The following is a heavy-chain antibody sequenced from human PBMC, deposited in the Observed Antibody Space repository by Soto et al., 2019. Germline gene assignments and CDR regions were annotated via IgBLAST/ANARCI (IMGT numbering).Heavy chain of an antibody. CDR3: ASLIVVVTHFDY. J-gene: IGHJ4*02. Sequence: GGSLRLSCAASGFTFSSYAMSWVRQAPGKGLEWVSAISGSGGSTYYADSVEGRFTISRDNSKNTLYLQMNSLRAEDTAVYYCASLIVVVTHFDYWGQGTLVTVSS. D-gene: IGHD3-22*01. V-gene: IGHV3-23*01. CDR2: ISGSGGST. CDR1: GFTFSSYA.